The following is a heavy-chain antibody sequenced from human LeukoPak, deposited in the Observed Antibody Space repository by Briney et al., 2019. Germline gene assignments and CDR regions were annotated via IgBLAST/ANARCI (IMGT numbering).Heavy chain of an antibody. CDR2: INHSGST. CDR3: ARRYSSGWYDGGADYFDY. V-gene: IGHV4-34*01. CDR1: GGSFSGYY. Sequence: KPSETLSLTCAVYGGSFSGYYWSWIRQPPGKGLEWIGKINHSGSTNYNPSLKSRVTISVDTSKNQFSLKLSSVTAADTAVYYCARRYSSGWYDGGADYFDYWGQGTLATVSS. J-gene: IGHJ4*02. D-gene: IGHD6-19*01.